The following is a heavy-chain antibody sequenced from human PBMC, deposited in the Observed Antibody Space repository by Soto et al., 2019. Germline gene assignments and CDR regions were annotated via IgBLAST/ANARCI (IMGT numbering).Heavy chain of an antibody. CDR2: INNDGSRI. CDR1: GFSFSSQW. V-gene: IGHV3-74*01. Sequence: EVQLVESGGGLVQPGGSLRLSCAASGFSFSSQWMYWVRQSPGKGPVWVSYINNDGSRIGYADSVKGRFNISRDNAKNTLYLQMNTLRVEDTAVYYCVKDIRWGRGTLVTVSS. J-gene: IGHJ4*02. CDR3: VKDIR.